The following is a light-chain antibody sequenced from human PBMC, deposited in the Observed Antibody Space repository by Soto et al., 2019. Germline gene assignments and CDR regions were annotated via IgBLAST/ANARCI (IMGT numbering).Light chain of an antibody. CDR3: QQYNNWPPIT. CDR2: GAS. Sequence: ETVMTQSPATLSVSPGEGATLSCRASQSVSINLAWYQQKPGQAPRLLIYGASTRATGIPARFSGSRSGTEFTLTISSLQSEDFAVYYCQQYNNWPPITFGQGTRLEIK. J-gene: IGKJ5*01. V-gene: IGKV3-15*01. CDR1: QSVSIN.